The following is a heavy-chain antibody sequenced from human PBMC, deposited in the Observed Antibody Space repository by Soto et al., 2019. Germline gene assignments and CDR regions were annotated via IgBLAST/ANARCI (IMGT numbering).Heavy chain of an antibody. V-gene: IGHV5-51*01. D-gene: IGHD6-6*01. CDR3: ARRAMGVAARPGNTYYYYYYYMDV. CDR1: GYSFTSYW. J-gene: IGHJ6*03. CDR2: IYPGDSDT. Sequence: GESLKISCKGSGYSFTSYWIGWVRQMPGKGLEWMGIIYPGDSDTRYSPSFQGQVTISADKSISTAYLQWSSLKASDTAMYYCARRAMGVAARPGNTYYYYYYYMDVWGKGTTVTVSS.